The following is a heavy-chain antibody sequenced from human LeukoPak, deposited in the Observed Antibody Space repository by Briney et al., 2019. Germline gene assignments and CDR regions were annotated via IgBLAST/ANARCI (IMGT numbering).Heavy chain of an antibody. D-gene: IGHD3-10*01. CDR2: INHSGST. J-gene: IGHJ4*02. Sequence: SETLSLTCAVYGGSFSGYYWSWIRQPPGKGLEWIGEINHSGSTNYNPSLKSRVTISVDTSKNQFSLKLSSVTAADTAVYYCARSDRVFNYYGSGSYLAPPDYWGQGTLVTVSS. CDR3: ARSDRVFNYYGSGSYLAPPDY. CDR1: GGSFSGYY. V-gene: IGHV4-34*01.